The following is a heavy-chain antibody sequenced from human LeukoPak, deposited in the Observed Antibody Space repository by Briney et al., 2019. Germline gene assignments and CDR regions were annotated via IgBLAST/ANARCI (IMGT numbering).Heavy chain of an antibody. J-gene: IGHJ4*02. CDR1: GFTFTAYW. V-gene: IGHV3-74*01. D-gene: IGHD3-9*01. CDR3: VRDVRYSNCATFDH. Sequence: PGGSLRLSCAASGFTFTAYWMHWVHQAPGKGLVWVSRVNQGGSDTAYAGSVKGRFTISRDNARNTLYLQMNNLRDDDTAVYYCVRDVRYSNCATFDHWGQGNLVTVSS. CDR2: VNQGGSDT.